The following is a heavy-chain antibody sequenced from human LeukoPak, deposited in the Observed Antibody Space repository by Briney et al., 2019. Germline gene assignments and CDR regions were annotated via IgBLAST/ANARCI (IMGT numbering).Heavy chain of an antibody. Sequence: PGGSLRLSCAASGFTFSSYAMHWVRQAPGKGLEWVAVISYDGSNKYYADSVKGRFTISRDNSKNTLYLQMNSLRAEDTAVYYCAKTLEGSYMDVWGKGTTVTVSS. CDR2: ISYDGSNK. CDR1: GFTFSSYA. J-gene: IGHJ6*03. CDR3: AKTLEGSYMDV. D-gene: IGHD3-3*01. V-gene: IGHV3-30-3*02.